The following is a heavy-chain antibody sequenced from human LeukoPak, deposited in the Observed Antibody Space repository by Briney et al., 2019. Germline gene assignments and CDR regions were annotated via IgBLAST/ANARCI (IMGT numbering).Heavy chain of an antibody. Sequence: SETLSLTCTVSGGSISSYYWSWIRQPAGKGLERIGRIYTSGSTNYNPSLKSRVTMSVDTSKNQFSLKLSSVTAADTAVYYCARDSVVVGIGYYFDHWGQGTLVTVSS. CDR2: IYTSGST. CDR3: ARDSVVVGIGYYFDH. D-gene: IGHD2-15*01. CDR1: GGSISSYY. V-gene: IGHV4-4*07. J-gene: IGHJ4*02.